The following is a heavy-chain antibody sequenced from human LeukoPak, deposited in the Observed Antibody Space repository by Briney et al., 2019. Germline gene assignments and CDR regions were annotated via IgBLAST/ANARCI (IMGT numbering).Heavy chain of an antibody. J-gene: IGHJ1*01. CDR3: ATGAEYFQH. CDR2: ISYDGSNK. CDR1: GFTFSSYG. Sequence: QPGGSLRLSCAASGFTFSSYGMHWVRQAPGKGLGWVAVISYDGSNKYYADSVKGRFTISRDNTKNTLYLQMNSLRAEDTAVYYCATGAEYFQHWGQGTLVTVSS. V-gene: IGHV3-30*03.